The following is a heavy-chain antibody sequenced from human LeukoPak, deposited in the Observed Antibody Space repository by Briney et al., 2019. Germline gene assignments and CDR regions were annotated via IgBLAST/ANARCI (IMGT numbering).Heavy chain of an antibody. J-gene: IGHJ5*02. CDR2: IYTSGST. D-gene: IGHD2-8*01. Sequence: SETLSLTCTVSGGSISSYYWSWIRQPAGKGLEWIGRIYTSGSTNYNPSLKSRVTMSVDTSKNQFSLKLSSVTAADTAVYYCAREGEIVLMVYTRRGWFDRGGQGTLVTVSS. V-gene: IGHV4-4*07. CDR3: AREGEIVLMVYTRRGWFDR. CDR1: GGSISSYY.